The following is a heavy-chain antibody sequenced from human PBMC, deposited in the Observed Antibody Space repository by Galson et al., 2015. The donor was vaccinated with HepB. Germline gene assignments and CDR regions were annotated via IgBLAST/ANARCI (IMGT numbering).Heavy chain of an antibody. Sequence: SVKVSCKASGYTFTSFAMHWVRQAPGQRLEWMGWINAGNGNTKYSQKFQGRVTITRGTSASTAYMELSSLRSEDTAVYYCARVEGYCSGGSCYSHGRSNYGMDVWGQGTTVTVSS. D-gene: IGHD2-15*01. J-gene: IGHJ6*02. CDR3: ARVEGYCSGGSCYSHGRSNYGMDV. CDR2: INAGNGNT. V-gene: IGHV1-3*01. CDR1: GYTFTSFA.